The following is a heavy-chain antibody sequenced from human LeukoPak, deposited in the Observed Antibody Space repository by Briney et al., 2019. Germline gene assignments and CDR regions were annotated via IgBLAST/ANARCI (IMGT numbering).Heavy chain of an antibody. Sequence: PGGSLRLSCVASGITFSSYAMTWVRQAPGKGLEWVSSISGSGHDTYYADSVKGRFTISRDNSKNTLYLQINSLRAEGTAVYYCAKLYYDFWNGYLYYFDYWGQGTLVTVSS. J-gene: IGHJ4*02. V-gene: IGHV3-23*01. D-gene: IGHD3-3*01. CDR2: ISGSGHDT. CDR3: AKLYYDFWNGYLYYFDY. CDR1: GITFSSYA.